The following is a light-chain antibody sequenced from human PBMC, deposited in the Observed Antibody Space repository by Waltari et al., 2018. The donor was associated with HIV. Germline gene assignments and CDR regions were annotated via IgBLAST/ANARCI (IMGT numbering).Light chain of an antibody. CDR1: SSNIGNNY. V-gene: IGLV1-51*01. Sequence: APGQKVTISCSGSSSNIGNNYVSWYQQLPGTAPKLLIYDNNKRPSGIPDRFSGSKSGTSATLGISGLQTGDEADYYCGTWDSSLSAWVFGGGTKLTVL. J-gene: IGLJ3*02. CDR3: GTWDSSLSAWV. CDR2: DNN.